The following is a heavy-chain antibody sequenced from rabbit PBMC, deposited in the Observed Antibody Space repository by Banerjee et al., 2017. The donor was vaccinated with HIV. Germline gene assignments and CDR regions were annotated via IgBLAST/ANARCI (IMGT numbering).Heavy chain of an antibody. J-gene: IGHJ4*01. CDR3: ARNRGL. CDR1: GFSFSSSYY. Sequence: QEQLEESGGDLVKPGASLTLTCTASGFSFSSSYYMCWVRQAPGKGLEWIACIYVDSSGYTWYASWAKGRFTISRSTSLKTVTLQMTSLTAADTATYFCARNRGLWGPGTLVTVS. CDR2: IYVDSSGYT. V-gene: IGHV1S45*01.